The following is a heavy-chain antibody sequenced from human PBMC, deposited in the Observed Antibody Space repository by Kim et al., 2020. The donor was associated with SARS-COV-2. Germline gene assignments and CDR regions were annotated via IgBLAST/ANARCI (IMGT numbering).Heavy chain of an antibody. J-gene: IGHJ3*02. CDR3: ASSSYGGDAFDI. V-gene: IGHV4-39*07. D-gene: IGHD3-10*01. Sequence: YYNPSLKSRVTISVDTSKNQFSLKLSSVTAADTAVYYCASSSYGGDAFDIWGQGTMVTVSS.